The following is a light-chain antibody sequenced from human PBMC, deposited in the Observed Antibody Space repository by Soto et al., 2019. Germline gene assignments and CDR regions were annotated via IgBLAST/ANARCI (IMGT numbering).Light chain of an antibody. Sequence: EIVLTQSPATLSLSPGERATLSCGASQSIDKNYLGWYQQKPGLAPRLLIYDVSSRATGIPDRFSGSGSGTDFTLTITRLEPEDFAVYYCQQYGSSPLTFGPGTKVDIK. V-gene: IGKV3D-20*01. J-gene: IGKJ3*01. CDR1: QSIDKNY. CDR3: QQYGSSPLT. CDR2: DVS.